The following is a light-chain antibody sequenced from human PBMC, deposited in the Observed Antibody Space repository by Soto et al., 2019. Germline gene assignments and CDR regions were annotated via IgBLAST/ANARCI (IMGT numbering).Light chain of an antibody. CDR2: DVS. Sequence: QSALTQPASVSGSPGQSITISCTGTSSDVGGYNYVSWHQQHPGKAPKLMIYDVSNRPSGVSNRFSGSKSGTSASLAISGLRSEDEADCYCAAWDDSLSGYVFGTGTKVTVL. J-gene: IGLJ1*01. CDR3: AAWDDSLSGYV. V-gene: IGLV2-14*01. CDR1: SSDVGGYNY.